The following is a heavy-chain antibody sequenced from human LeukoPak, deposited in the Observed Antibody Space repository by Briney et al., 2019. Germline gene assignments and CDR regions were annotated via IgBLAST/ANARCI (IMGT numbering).Heavy chain of an antibody. Sequence: SETLSLTCTVSGGSISSYYWSWVRQPPGNGLEWIGYIYYIVSTNYHPSLKSRFRISVDTPQNQFSLKLRSVSDADTAVYYCARVCDYVWGSYPPVFDPCGQGNRVTVSS. CDR2: IYYIVST. CDR1: GGSISSYY. J-gene: IGHJ5*02. CDR3: ARVCDYVWGSYPPVFDP. D-gene: IGHD3-16*02. V-gene: IGHV4-59*01.